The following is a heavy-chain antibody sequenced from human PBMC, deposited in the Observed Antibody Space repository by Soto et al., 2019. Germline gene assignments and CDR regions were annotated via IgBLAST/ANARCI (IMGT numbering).Heavy chain of an antibody. Sequence: PGESLKISCNGSGYTFTNYWIGWVRQMPGKGLEWMGIIYPGDSDTKYNPSFRGQVTISADKSITTTYLQWSSLKASDTAIYYCAASILYYGMDVWGQGTKVTVYS. V-gene: IGHV5-51*01. J-gene: IGHJ6*02. CDR1: GYTFTNYW. CDR3: AASILYYGMDV. CDR2: IYPGDSDT.